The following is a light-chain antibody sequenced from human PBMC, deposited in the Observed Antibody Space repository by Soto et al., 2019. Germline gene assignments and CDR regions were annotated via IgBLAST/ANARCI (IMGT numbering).Light chain of an antibody. J-gene: IGLJ1*01. CDR2: EVS. Sequence: QSALTQPASVSGSPGQSITISCSGTSGDVGSYDHVAWYQQFPGKTPKLMIYEVSNRPSGVSSRFSGSKSGNTASLTISGLQAEDEADYYCISYTGSSTSYVFXRGTKGTVL. CDR3: ISYTGSSTSYV. CDR1: SGDVGSYDH. V-gene: IGLV2-14*01.